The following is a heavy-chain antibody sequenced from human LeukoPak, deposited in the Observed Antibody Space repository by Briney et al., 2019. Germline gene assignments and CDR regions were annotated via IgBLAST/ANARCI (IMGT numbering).Heavy chain of an antibody. CDR2: ISGSGGST. D-gene: IGHD2/OR15-2a*01. CDR1: GFTFSSYA. V-gene: IGHV3-23*01. CDR3: AKDLKSTYYFDY. J-gene: IGHJ4*02. Sequence: GGSLRLSCAASGFTFSSYAMSWVRQAPGKGREWVSAISGSGGSTYYADSVKGRFTISRDNSKNTLYLQMNSLRAEDTAVYYCAKDLKSTYYFDYWGQGTLVTVSS.